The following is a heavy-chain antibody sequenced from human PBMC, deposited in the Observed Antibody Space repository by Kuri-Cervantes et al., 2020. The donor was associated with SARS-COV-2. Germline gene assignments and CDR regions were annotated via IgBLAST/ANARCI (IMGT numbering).Heavy chain of an antibody. CDR2: IKSKTDGGTT. CDR1: GFTFSNAW. CDR3: TTLIDY. J-gene: IGHJ4*02. Sequence: GESLKISCAASGFTFSNAWMSWVRQAPGKGLEWVGRIKSKTDGGTTDYAAPVKGRFTISRDDLKNTAFLQMNSLKTEDTAVYYCTTLIDYWGQGALVTVSS. V-gene: IGHV3-15*05.